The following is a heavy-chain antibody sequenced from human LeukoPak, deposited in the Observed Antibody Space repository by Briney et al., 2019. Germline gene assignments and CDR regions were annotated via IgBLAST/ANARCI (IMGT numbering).Heavy chain of an antibody. V-gene: IGHV4-34*01. CDR2: INHSGST. CDR3: ARGSYYGSGSYYKPRGFDP. CDR1: GGSFSGYY. J-gene: IGHJ5*02. D-gene: IGHD3-10*01. Sequence: PSETLSLTCAVSGGSFSGYYWSWIRQPPGKGLEWIGEINHSGSTNYNPSLKSRVTISVDTSKNQFSLKLSFVTAADTAVYYCARGSYYGSGSYYKPRGFDPWGQGTLVTVSS.